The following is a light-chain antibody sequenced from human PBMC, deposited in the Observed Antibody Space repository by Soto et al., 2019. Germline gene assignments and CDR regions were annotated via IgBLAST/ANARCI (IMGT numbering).Light chain of an antibody. CDR2: AAS. CDR3: QKYSSVPV. J-gene: IGKJ3*01. CDR1: QDIRNV. Sequence: DIQMTQSPTSLSASVGDRVTITCRASQDIRNVVAWYQQKPGKAPKLLIYAASTLQSEVPSRFSGSGSGTDFPLTINSLQPEDVATYSCQKYSSVPVFGPGTKVEIK. V-gene: IGKV1-27*01.